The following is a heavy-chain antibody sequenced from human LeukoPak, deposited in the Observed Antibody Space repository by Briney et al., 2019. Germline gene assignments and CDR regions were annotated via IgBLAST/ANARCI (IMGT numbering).Heavy chain of an antibody. J-gene: IGHJ4*02. D-gene: IGHD6-19*01. CDR2: ISWNSGSM. CDR3: ARDQIAVAGNLDY. CDR1: EFIFDDYA. Sequence: GTSLRLSCAASEFIFDDYAVHWVRQAPGKGLEWVSGISWNSGSMEYADSVKGRFTISRDNAKNSLYLQMNSLRAEDTAVYYCARDQIAVAGNLDYWGQGTLVTVSS. V-gene: IGHV3-9*01.